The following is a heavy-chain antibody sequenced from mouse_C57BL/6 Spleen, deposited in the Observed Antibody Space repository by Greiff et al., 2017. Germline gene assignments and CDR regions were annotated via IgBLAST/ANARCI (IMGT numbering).Heavy chain of an antibody. V-gene: IGHV1-69*01. CDR3: ATYINHFDY. CDR1: GYTFTSYW. J-gene: IGHJ2*01. D-gene: IGHD2-5*01. CDR2: IDPSDSYT. Sequence: QVQLQQPGAELVMPGASVKLSCKASGYTFTSYWMHWVKQRPGQGLEWIGEIDPSDSYTNYNQKFKGKSTLTVDKSSSTAYMQLSSLTSEDSAVYYCATYINHFDYWGQGTTLTVSS.